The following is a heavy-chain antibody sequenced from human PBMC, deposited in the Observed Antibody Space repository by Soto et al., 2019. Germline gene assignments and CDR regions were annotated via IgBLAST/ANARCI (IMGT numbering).Heavy chain of an antibody. CDR1: GGTFSSYT. J-gene: IGHJ4*02. CDR3: AAGYSYGSPYFDY. V-gene: IGHV1-69*02. CDR2: IIPILGIA. D-gene: IGHD5-18*01. Sequence: GASVKVSCKASGGTFSSYTISWVRQAPGQGLEWMGRIIPILGIANYAQKFQGRVTITADKSTSTAYMELSSLRSEDTAVYYCAAGYSYGSPYFDYWGQGTLVTVSS.